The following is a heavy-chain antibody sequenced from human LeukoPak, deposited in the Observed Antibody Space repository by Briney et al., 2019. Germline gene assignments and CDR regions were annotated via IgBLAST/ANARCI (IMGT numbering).Heavy chain of an antibody. CDR3: ARAEFYFDSSGYYPFDR. Sequence: GRSLRLSCAASGFTFSSYGAHWVRQAPGKRLEWVASISYDGSKKYYADSVKGRFTISRDNSKNTVYLQINSLRAEDTAVHYCARAEFYFDSSGYYPFDRWGQGTLVTVSS. J-gene: IGHJ4*02. CDR1: GFTFSSYG. D-gene: IGHD3-22*01. V-gene: IGHV3-30*01. CDR2: ISYDGSKK.